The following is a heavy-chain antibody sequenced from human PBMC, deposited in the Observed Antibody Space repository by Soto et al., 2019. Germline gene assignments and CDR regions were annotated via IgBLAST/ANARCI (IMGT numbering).Heavy chain of an antibody. J-gene: IGHJ4*02. D-gene: IGHD5-12*01. CDR2: ISGSGGST. CDR3: AKETRGYSGYDVVDY. V-gene: IGHV3-23*01. CDR1: GFTFSSYA. Sequence: EVQLLESGGGLVQPGGSLRLSCAASGFTFSSYAMSWVRQAPGKGLEWVSAISGSGGSTYYAASVKGRCTISRDNSKNTLHLQMTSLRAEDTAVYYCAKETRGYSGYDVVDYWGQGTLVTVSS.